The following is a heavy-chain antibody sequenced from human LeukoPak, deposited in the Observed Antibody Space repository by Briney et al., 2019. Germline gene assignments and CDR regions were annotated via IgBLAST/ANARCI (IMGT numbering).Heavy chain of an antibody. D-gene: IGHD6-13*01. J-gene: IGHJ4*02. CDR2: ISWNSGSI. CDR1: GFTFDDYA. Sequence: GGSLRLSCAASGFTFDDYAMPWVRQAPGKGLEWVSGISWNSGSIGYADSVKGRFTISRDNAKNSLYLQMNSLRAEDTALYYCATATSSSSWYRYWGQGTLVTVSS. CDR3: ATATSSSSWYRY. V-gene: IGHV3-9*01.